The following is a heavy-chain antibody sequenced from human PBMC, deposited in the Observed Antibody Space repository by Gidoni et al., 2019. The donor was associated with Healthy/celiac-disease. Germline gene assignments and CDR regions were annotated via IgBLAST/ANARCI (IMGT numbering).Heavy chain of an antibody. D-gene: IGHD6-19*01. Sequence: QVQLVVSGGGVVQPGGSLSLSCASSGFTSSSYGMHWVRQAPGKGLEWVAFIRYDGSNKYYADSGKGRFTIARDNSKNTLYLQMNSLRAEDTAVYYCAKDHGAVAGTVDYWGQGTLVTVSS. J-gene: IGHJ4*02. CDR2: IRYDGSNK. CDR1: GFTSSSYG. CDR3: AKDHGAVAGTVDY. V-gene: IGHV3-30*02.